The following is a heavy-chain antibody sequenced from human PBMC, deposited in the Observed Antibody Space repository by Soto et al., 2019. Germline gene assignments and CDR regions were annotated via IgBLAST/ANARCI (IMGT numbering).Heavy chain of an antibody. CDR1: VFSVNTYA. D-gene: IGHD1-20*01. CDR2: TGISGRTT. Sequence: GGSLRLSCASSVFSVNTYAMSWVRQAPGKGLEWVSTTGISGRTTYYADSVKGRFTVSRDDSQNTLDLQMSSLRAEDTAVYYCATVHNTSRSFNYWGQGTLVTVSS. J-gene: IGHJ4*02. V-gene: IGHV3-23*01. CDR3: ATVHNTSRSFNY.